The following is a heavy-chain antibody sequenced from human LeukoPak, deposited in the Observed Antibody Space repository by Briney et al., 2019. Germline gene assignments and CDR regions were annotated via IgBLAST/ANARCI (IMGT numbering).Heavy chain of an antibody. J-gene: IGHJ4*02. CDR1: GLTFSDQY. V-gene: IGHV3-11*01. Sequence: GGSLRLSCAASGLTFSDQYMSWIRQTPGRGLEWVSYVSGSGSGVYYADSVKGRFLISRDNDNNTLYLQMNSLTPEDTAIYYCATGKRAFRDWGQGTLVTVSS. CDR2: VSGSGSGV. D-gene: IGHD3-3*02. CDR3: ATGKRAFRD.